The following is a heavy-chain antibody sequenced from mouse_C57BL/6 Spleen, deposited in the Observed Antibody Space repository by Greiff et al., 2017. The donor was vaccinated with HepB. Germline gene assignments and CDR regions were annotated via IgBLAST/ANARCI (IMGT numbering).Heavy chain of an antibody. CDR2: ISDGGSYT. CDR1: GFTFSSYA. J-gene: IGHJ2*01. D-gene: IGHD1-1*01. Sequence: EVQRVESGGGLVKPGGSLKLSCAASGFTFSSYAMSWVRQTPEKRLEWVATISDGGSYTYYPDNVKGRFTISRDNAKNNLYLQMSHLKSEDTAMYYCARRTTRYYFDYWGQGTTLTVSS. V-gene: IGHV5-4*03. CDR3: ARRTTRYYFDY.